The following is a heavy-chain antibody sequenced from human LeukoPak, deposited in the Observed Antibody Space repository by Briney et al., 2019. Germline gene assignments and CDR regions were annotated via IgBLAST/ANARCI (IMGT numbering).Heavy chain of an antibody. CDR2: IYYSGST. CDR3: ASLIPYSSRINDY. CDR1: GGSISSSSYY. J-gene: IGHJ4*02. Sequence: PSETLSLTCTVSGGSISSSSYYWGWIRQPPGKGLEWIGSIYYSGSTYYNPSLKSRVTISVDTSKNQFSLKLGSVTAADTAVYYCASLIPYSSRINDYWGQGTLVTVSS. V-gene: IGHV4-39*01. D-gene: IGHD6-13*01.